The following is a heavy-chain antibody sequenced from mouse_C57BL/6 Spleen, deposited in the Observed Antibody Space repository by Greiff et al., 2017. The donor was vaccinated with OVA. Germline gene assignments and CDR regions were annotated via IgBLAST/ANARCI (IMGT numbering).Heavy chain of an antibody. CDR2: IYPGDGDT. J-gene: IGHJ2*01. D-gene: IGHD4-1*01. V-gene: IGHV1-80*01. Sequence: VHLVESGAELVKPGASVKISCKASGYAFSSYWMNWVKQRPGKGLEWIGQIYPGDGDTNYNGKFKGKATLTADKSSSTAYMQLSSLTSEDSAVYFCARRSLSWGYFDYWGQGTTLTVSS. CDR3: ARRSLSWGYFDY. CDR1: GYAFSSYW.